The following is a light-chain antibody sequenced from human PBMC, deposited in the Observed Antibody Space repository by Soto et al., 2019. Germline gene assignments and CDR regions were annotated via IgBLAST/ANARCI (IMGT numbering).Light chain of an antibody. CDR2: GAS. J-gene: IGKJ1*01. CDR3: QQYGSSAWT. Sequence: EIVLTQSPGTRSLSPGERATLSCRASQSVSSSYLAWYQQKPGQAPRLLIYGASRRASGVPDRFSGSWSGTDFTLTFSRLEPEDFAVYYCQQYGSSAWTFRQGTKVEI. V-gene: IGKV3-20*01. CDR1: QSVSSSY.